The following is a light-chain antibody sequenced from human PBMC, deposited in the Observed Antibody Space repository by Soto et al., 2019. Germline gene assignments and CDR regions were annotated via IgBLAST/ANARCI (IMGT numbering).Light chain of an antibody. CDR2: GND. CDR1: SSNIGGNI. V-gene: IGLV1-44*01. CDR3: AAWDDSLNGVV. J-gene: IGLJ2*01. Sequence: QSVLTQPPSASGTPGQRVTISCSGSSSNIGGNIVNWYQQLPRTAPKLLIFGNDQRPSWVPDRFSGSKSGPSASLAISGLQSEDEANYYCAAWDDSLNGVVFGGGTKLTVL.